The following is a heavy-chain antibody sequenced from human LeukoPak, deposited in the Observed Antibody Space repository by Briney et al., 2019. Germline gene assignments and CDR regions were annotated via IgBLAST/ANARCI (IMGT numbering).Heavy chain of an antibody. CDR2: IYYSGST. Sequence: SETLSLTCTVSGGSISSGDYYWSWIRQTPGKGLEWIGYIYYSGSTYYNPSLKSRVTISVDTSKNQFSLKLSSVTAADTAVYCCASPSGSPGWFDPWGQGTLVTVSS. CDR3: ASPSGSPGWFDP. V-gene: IGHV4-30-4*08. D-gene: IGHD1-26*01. J-gene: IGHJ5*02. CDR1: GGSISSGDYY.